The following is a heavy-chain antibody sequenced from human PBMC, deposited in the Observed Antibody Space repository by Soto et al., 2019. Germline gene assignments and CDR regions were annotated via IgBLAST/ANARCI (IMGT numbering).Heavy chain of an antibody. CDR1: GFTFSSYG. D-gene: IGHD3-3*01. CDR3: AKDLAQSPDFMWIGAFDI. CDR2: ISYDGSNK. Sequence: GGSLRLSCAASGFTFSSYGMHWVRQAPGKGLEWVAVISYDGSNKYYADSVRGRFTISRDNSKNTLYLQMNSLRAEDTAVYYCAKDLAQSPDFMWIGAFDIWGQGTMVTVSS. V-gene: IGHV3-30*18. J-gene: IGHJ3*02.